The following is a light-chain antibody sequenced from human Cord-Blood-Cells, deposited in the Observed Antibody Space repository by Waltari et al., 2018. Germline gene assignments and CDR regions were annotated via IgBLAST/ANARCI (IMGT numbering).Light chain of an antibody. V-gene: IGKV1-39*01. J-gene: IGKJ3*01. CDR1: QSISSY. CDR3: QQSYSTPRFT. CDR2: AAS. Sequence: DIQMTQSPDARSASVRDSVTITCRASQSISSYLNWYQPKPGKAPKLLIYAASSLQSGVPSRFSGSGSGTDFTLTISSLQPEDFATYYCQQSYSTPRFTFGPGTKVDIK.